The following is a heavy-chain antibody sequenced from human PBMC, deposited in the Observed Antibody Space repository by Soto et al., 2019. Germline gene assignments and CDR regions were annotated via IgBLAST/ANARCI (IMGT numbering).Heavy chain of an antibody. CDR1: GYTLTELS. CDR3: ATDQSISSYYYYYGMDG. D-gene: IGHD6-6*01. Sequence: GASVKVSCKVSGYTLTELSMHWVRQAPGKGLEWMGGFDPEDGETIYAQKFQGRVTMTEDTSTDTAYMELSSLRSEDTAVYYCATDQSISSYYYYYGMDGWGQGPMVTVSS. CDR2: FDPEDGET. J-gene: IGHJ6*02. V-gene: IGHV1-24*01.